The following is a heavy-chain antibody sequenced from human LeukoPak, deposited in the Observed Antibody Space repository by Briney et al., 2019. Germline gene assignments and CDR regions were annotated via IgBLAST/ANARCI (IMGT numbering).Heavy chain of an antibody. Sequence: GRCLRLSCAASGCTSSCYGMPWVRQAPGKGLEWVAVIWYDGSNKYYADSVKGRFTISRDNSKNTLYLQMNSLRAEDTAVYYCARDFVAYCGGDCYYFDYWGQGTLATVSS. J-gene: IGHJ4*02. V-gene: IGHV3-33*01. CDR1: GCTSSCYG. D-gene: IGHD2-21*02. CDR3: ARDFVAYCGGDCYYFDY. CDR2: IWYDGSNK.